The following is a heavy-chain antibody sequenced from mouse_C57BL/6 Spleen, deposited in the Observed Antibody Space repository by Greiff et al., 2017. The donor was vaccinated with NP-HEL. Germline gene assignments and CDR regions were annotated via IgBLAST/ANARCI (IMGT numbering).Heavy chain of an antibody. CDR2: INPSSGYT. CDR1: GYTFTSYT. J-gene: IGHJ2*01. D-gene: IGHD1-1*01. CDR3: AREVIITTVVDGFDY. Sequence: VQLQQSGAELARPGASVKMSCKASGYTFTSYTMHWVKQRPGQGLEWIGYINPSSGYTKYNQKFKDKATLTADKSSSTAYMQLSSLTSEDSAVYYCAREVIITTVVDGFDYWGQGTTLTVSS. V-gene: IGHV1-4*01.